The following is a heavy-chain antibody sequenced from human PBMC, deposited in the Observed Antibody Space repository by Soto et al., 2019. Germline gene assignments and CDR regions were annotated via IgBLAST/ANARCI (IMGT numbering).Heavy chain of an antibody. CDR2: IYWDDDK. J-gene: IGHJ4*02. CDR3: AHTDRPQFVVVVPAANFDY. CDR1: GFSLSTSGVG. D-gene: IGHD2-2*01. V-gene: IGHV2-5*02. Sequence: GSGPTLVNPTQTLTLTCTFSGFSLSTSGVGVGWIRQPPGKALEWLALIYWDDDKRYSPSLKSRLTITKDTSKNQVVLTMTNMDPVDTATYYCAHTDRPQFVVVVPAANFDYWGQGTLVTVSS.